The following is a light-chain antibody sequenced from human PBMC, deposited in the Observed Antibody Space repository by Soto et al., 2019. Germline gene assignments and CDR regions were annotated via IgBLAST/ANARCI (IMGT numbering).Light chain of an antibody. J-gene: IGLJ2*01. V-gene: IGLV1-40*01. CDR3: QSYDNSRSGSVV. CDR2: DNT. Sequence: QPVLTQPPSVSGAPGQRVTISCTGSSSNIGAGFDVHWYQKLPGTAPKLLIFDNTNRPSGVPDRFSASKSGTSASLAISGLQAGDEADYFCQSYDNSRSGSVVFGGGTKVTVL. CDR1: SSNIGAGFD.